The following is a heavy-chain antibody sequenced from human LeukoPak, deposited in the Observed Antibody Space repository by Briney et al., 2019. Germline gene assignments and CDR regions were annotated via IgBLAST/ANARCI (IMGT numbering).Heavy chain of an antibody. D-gene: IGHD5-18*01. CDR2: I. J-gene: IGHJ4*02. CDR1: GFTLGSHD. CDR3: VIEARGYHYTYFDY. Sequence: GGSLRLSCTASGFTLGSHDMPWVRQTTGEGLEWVAAIYAASVKGRFSVSRDDAKNSLYLQMSTLRAGDTALYYCVIEARGYHYTYFDYWGQGTLVTVSS. V-gene: IGHV3-13*01.